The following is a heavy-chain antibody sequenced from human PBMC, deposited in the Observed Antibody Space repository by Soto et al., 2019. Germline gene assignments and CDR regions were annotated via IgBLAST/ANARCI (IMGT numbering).Heavy chain of an antibody. D-gene: IGHD3-22*01. V-gene: IGHV1-3*01. CDR3: ARVLSSSGYAPEGY. J-gene: IGHJ4*02. Sequence: ASVKVSCKASGYTFTSYAMHWVRQAPGQRLEWMGWINAGNGNTKYSQKFQGRVTITRDTSASTAYMELSSLRSEDTAVYYCARVLSSSGYAPEGYWGQGTLVTVAS. CDR1: GYTFTSYA. CDR2: INAGNGNT.